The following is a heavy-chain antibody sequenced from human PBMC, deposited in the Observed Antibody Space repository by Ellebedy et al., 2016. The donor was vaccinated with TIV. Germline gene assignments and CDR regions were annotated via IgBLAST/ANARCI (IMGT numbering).Heavy chain of an antibody. Sequence: ASVKVSCKASGYTFTNYHMHWVRQAPGQGLEWVGGISPIASVAHYAEKFRGRVIITADKSSNTVYMDLSSLTTEDSAVFYCARESSPGSYLRDALDVWGQGTTVTVS. CDR1: GYTFTNYH. D-gene: IGHD3-10*01. J-gene: IGHJ3*01. CDR3: ARESSPGSYLRDALDV. CDR2: ISPIASVA. V-gene: IGHV1-46*01.